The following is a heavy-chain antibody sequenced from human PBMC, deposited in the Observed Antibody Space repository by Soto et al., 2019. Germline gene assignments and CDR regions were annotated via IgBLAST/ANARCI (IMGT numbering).Heavy chain of an antibody. J-gene: IGHJ3*02. Sequence: PSEPLSLTCAVSSVSISSINWWSWVRQPPGKGLEWIGEIYHSGSTNYNPSLKSRVTISVDKSKNQFSLKLSSVTAAVTAVYYCARCPREGAFDILGQGTMVT. D-gene: IGHD1-26*01. CDR3: ARCPREGAFDI. V-gene: IGHV4-4*02. CDR2: IYHSGST. CDR1: SVSISSINW.